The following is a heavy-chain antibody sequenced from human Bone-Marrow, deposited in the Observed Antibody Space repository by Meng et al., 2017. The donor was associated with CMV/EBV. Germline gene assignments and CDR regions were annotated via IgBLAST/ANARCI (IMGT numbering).Heavy chain of an antibody. J-gene: IGHJ6*01. V-gene: IGHV3-48*03. CDR3: ARGDAGYYYGMDV. CDR1: GFTFGNYE. Sequence: GESLKISCAASGFTFGNYEMNWVRQAPGKGLEWVSYINSGNTIYYADSVKGRFTISRDNAKNSLFLQMNSLRAEDTAVYYCARGDAGYYYGMDVWGQGTTVTGSS. CDR2: INSGNTI. D-gene: IGHD5-24*01.